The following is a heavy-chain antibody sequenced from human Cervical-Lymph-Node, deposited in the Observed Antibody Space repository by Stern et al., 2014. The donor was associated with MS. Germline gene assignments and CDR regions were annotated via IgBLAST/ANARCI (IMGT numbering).Heavy chain of an antibody. CDR2: INPDSGDT. V-gene: IGHV1-8*01. CDR3: TKAWES. D-gene: IGHD1-26*01. CDR1: GDIFSSDD. Sequence: VHLVESGAEVKKPGASVKVSCKASGDIFSSDDINWVRQASGQGLEWMAWINPDSGDTGYAQKFQGRVTLTRDTSINTAYMEMTSLTSDDTAIYYCTKAWESWGQGTLITVSS. J-gene: IGHJ5*02.